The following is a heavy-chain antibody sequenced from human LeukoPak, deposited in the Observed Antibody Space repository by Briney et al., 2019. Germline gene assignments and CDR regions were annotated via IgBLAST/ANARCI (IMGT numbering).Heavy chain of an antibody. CDR2: ISSSSSYM. V-gene: IGHV3-11*06. Sequence: GGSLRLSCAASGFTFSDYYMSWIRQAPGKGLEWVSYISSSSSYMNYADSVKGRFSISRDNAKKSLYLQMNSLRAEDTAVYYCARGGGSYLLDYWGQGTLVTVSS. J-gene: IGHJ4*02. D-gene: IGHD3-16*02. CDR3: ARGGGSYLLDY. CDR1: GFTFSDYY.